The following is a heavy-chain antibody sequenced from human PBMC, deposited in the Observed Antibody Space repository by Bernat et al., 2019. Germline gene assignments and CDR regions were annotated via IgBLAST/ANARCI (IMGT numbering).Heavy chain of an antibody. CDR3: TSSTVTTFSYRDY. CDR2: IRSKANSYAT. Sequence: EVQLVESGGGLVQPGGSLKLSCAASGFTFSGSAMHWVRQASGKGLEWVGRIRSKANSYATAYAASVKGRFTISRDDSKNTAYLQMNSLKTEDTAVYYCTSSTVTTFSYRDYWGQGTLVTVSS. V-gene: IGHV3-73*02. J-gene: IGHJ4*02. CDR1: GFTFSGSA. D-gene: IGHD4-17*01.